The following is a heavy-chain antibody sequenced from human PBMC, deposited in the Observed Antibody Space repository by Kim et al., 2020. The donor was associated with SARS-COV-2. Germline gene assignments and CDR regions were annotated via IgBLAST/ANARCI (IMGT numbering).Heavy chain of an antibody. D-gene: IGHD4-17*01. Sequence: YCVDSVKGRVTISRDNAKNSLYLQMNSLRAEDTAVYYCARDQNYGDEGDYWGQGTLVTVSS. J-gene: IGHJ4*02. CDR3: ARDQNYGDEGDY. V-gene: IGHV3-7*01.